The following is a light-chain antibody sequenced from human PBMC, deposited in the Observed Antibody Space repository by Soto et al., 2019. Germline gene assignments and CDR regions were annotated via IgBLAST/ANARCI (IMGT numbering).Light chain of an antibody. V-gene: IGKV3-20*01. CDR3: QHYGSSPYT. CDR1: QSVSSSY. CDR2: GAS. Sequence: EIVLTQSPGTLSLSPGERATLSCRASQSVSSSYLAWYQQKPGQAPRLLIYGASSRATGIPDRFSGSGPGTDLTLTISRLEPGDFAVYYCQHYGSSPYTVREGTKLEI. J-gene: IGKJ2*01.